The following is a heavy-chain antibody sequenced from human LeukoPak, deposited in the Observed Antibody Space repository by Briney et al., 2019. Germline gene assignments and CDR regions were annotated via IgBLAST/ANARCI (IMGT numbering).Heavy chain of an antibody. CDR1: GFRFSTYA. D-gene: IGHD3-3*01. CDR3: AKDMFRSDSSVPLNPPFDY. Sequence: PGGSLRLSCAASGFRFSTYAMSWVRQAPGKGLEWVSGVSASGGSTYYADSMKGRFTISRDNSKNTLYLQMNSLRAEDTAVYYCAKDMFRSDSSVPLNPPFDYWGQGTLVTVSS. V-gene: IGHV3-23*01. CDR2: VSASGGST. J-gene: IGHJ4*02.